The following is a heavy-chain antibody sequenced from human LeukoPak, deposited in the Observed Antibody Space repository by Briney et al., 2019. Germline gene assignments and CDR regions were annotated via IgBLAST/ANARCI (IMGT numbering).Heavy chain of an antibody. J-gene: IGHJ6*03. CDR3: AKDYIVGAADYYYYMDV. CDR1: GFTFSSYG. CDR2: IRYDGSNK. D-gene: IGHD1-26*01. Sequence: GGSLRLSCAASGFTFSSYGMHWVRQAPGKGLEWVAFIRYDGSNKYYADSVKGRFTISRDNSKNTLYLQMNSLRAEDTAVYYCAKDYIVGAADYYYYMDVWGKGTTVTVSS. V-gene: IGHV3-30*02.